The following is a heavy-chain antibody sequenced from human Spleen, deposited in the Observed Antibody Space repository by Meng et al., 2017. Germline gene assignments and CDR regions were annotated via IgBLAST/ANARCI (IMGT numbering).Heavy chain of an antibody. CDR3: ARGSDSSGYYTFAY. V-gene: IGHV1-69*06. Sequence: QGQLVQAGAEVKKPGSSVKVSCKASGGTFIRYAITWVRQVPGQGLEWMGTVTPIFGTADYAQKFQGRVTITADKSTSSAFMELSSLRSEDTAVYYCARGSDSSGYYTFAYWGQGTLVTVSS. D-gene: IGHD3-22*01. J-gene: IGHJ4*02. CDR1: GGTFIRYA. CDR2: VTPIFGTA.